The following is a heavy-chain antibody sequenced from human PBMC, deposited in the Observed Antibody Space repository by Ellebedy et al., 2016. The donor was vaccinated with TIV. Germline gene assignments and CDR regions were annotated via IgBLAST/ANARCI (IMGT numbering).Heavy chain of an antibody. CDR2: ISWNSGSI. CDR1: GFTFDDYA. CDR3: AKDKGSYLYWYFDL. D-gene: IGHD1-26*01. J-gene: IGHJ2*01. Sequence: SLKISXAASGFTFDDYATHWVRQAPGKGLEWVSGISWNSGSIGYADSVKGRFTISRDNAKNSLYLQMNSLRAEDTALYYCAKDKGSYLYWYFDLWGRGTLVTVSS. V-gene: IGHV3-9*01.